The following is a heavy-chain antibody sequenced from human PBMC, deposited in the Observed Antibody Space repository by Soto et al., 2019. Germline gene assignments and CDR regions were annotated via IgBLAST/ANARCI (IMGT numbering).Heavy chain of an antibody. V-gene: IGHV4-31*03. J-gene: IGHJ4*02. Sequence: QVQLQESGPGLVKPSQTLSLTCTVSGGSISSGGYYWSWIRQHPGKGLEWIGYIYYSGSTYYNPSLNSRVTISVDTSKNQFSLKLSSVTAADTAVYYCARVRVGYDILTGYYVDYFDYWGQGTLVTVSS. CDR2: IYYSGST. CDR1: GGSISSGGYY. D-gene: IGHD3-9*01. CDR3: ARVRVGYDILTGYYVDYFDY.